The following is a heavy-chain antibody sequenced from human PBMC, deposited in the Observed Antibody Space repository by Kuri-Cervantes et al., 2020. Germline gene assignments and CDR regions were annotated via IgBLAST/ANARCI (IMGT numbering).Heavy chain of an antibody. CDR2: IYTSGST. CDR1: GGSISSYY. Sequence: SETLSLTCTVSGGSISSYYWSWIRQPAGKGLEWIGRIYTSGSTNYNPSLKSRVTMSVDTSKNQFSLKLSSVTAADTAVYYCAREGWFGELLFFDLWGRGTLVTVSS. J-gene: IGHJ2*01. V-gene: IGHV4-4*07. D-gene: IGHD3-10*01. CDR3: AREGWFGELLFFDL.